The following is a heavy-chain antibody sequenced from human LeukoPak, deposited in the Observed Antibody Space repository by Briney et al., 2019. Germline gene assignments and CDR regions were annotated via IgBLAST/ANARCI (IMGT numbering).Heavy chain of an antibody. D-gene: IGHD4-17*01. J-gene: IGHJ4*02. V-gene: IGHV5-51*01. CDR1: GYSFTSYW. CDR3: ARLKGDYGDYLGFDY. Sequence: GESLKISCKGSGYSFTSYWIGWVRQMPGKGLEWMGIIYPGDSDTRYSPSFQGPVTISADKSISTAYLQWSSLKASDTAMYYCARLKGDYGDYLGFDYWGQGTLVTVSS. CDR2: IYPGDSDT.